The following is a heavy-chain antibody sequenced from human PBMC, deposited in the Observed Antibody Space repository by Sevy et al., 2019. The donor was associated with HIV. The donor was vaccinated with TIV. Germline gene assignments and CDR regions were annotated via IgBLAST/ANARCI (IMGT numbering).Heavy chain of an antibody. CDR1: GFTFSSFG. V-gene: IGHV3-30*18. CDR2: ISYDGSNK. D-gene: IGHD3-22*01. CDR3: AKDLDYFDSSAGPSSLIYNYYYGLED. J-gene: IGHJ6*02. Sequence: GGSLRLSCAASGFTFSSFGMHWVRQAPGKGLEWVSLISYDGSNKKYADSVKGRLTVSRDKSKNTLYLQMNSLRAEDTAVYYCAKDLDYFDSSAGPSSLIYNYYYGLEDWGPGTTVTVSS.